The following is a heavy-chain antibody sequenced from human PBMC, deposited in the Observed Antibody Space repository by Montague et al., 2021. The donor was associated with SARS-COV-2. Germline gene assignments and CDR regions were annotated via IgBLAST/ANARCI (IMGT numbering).Heavy chain of an antibody. CDR3: ARFPTSYYYDSKAAPAPPYAFDI. J-gene: IGHJ3*02. V-gene: IGHV4-39*01. D-gene: IGHD3-22*01. CDR1: GASISSRSYY. CDR2: IYYSGST. Sequence: SETLSLTCTVSGASISSRSYYWGWIRQPPGKGLEWIGSIYYSGSTYYNPSLKSRVTISVDTSKNQFSLKLSSVTAADTAVYYCARFPTSYYYDSKAAPAPPYAFDIWGQGTMVTVPS.